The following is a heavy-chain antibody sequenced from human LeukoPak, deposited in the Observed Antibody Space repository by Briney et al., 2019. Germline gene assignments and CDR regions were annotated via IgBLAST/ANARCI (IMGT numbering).Heavy chain of an antibody. Sequence: TGGSLRLSCAASGFSLSNYWMAWVRQAPGKGLEWVANIKEDGSDQHYVDSVRGRFTVSRDNAANSMYLQMSSLSPDDTAVYLCARSKDRSRPFDSWGQGTLVAVSS. CDR2: IKEDGSDQ. CDR3: ARSKDRSRPFDS. V-gene: IGHV3-7*01. J-gene: IGHJ4*02. D-gene: IGHD4-11*01. CDR1: GFSLSNYW.